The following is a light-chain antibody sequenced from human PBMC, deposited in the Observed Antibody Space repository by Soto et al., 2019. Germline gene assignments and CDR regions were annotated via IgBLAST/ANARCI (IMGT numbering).Light chain of an antibody. J-gene: IGLJ1*01. CDR3: KSYAGRNTYV. V-gene: IGLV2-8*01. CDR2: EVV. CDR1: RNVIGAYEF. Sequence: QSALTQPPSASGSPGQSVTISCTGTRNVIGAYEFVSWYQHHPGKAPKLIIYEVVQRPSGVPDRFSGSKSGNTASLTVSGLQAADEADYYCKSYAGRNTYVFGTGTKVTVL.